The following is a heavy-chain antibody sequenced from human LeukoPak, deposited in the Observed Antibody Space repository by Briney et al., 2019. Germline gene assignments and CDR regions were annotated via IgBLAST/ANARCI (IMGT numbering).Heavy chain of an antibody. Sequence: SVKVSCKASGGTFSSYAISWVRQAPGQGLEGMGGIIPIFGTANYAQKFQGRVTITADESTSTAYMELSSLRSEDTAVYYCAAPQSALKVYAILNYYYYGMDVWGQGTTVTVSS. J-gene: IGHJ6*02. D-gene: IGHD2-8*01. CDR1: GGTFSSYA. CDR2: IIPIFGTA. V-gene: IGHV1-69*13. CDR3: AAPQSALKVYAILNYYYYGMDV.